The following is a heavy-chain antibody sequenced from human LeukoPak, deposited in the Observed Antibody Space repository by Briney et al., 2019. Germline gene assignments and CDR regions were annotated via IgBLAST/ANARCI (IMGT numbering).Heavy chain of an antibody. J-gene: IGHJ4*02. CDR1: GCTFSSYG. D-gene: IGHD1-14*01. CDR3: ARDLYTYYFDY. CDR2: ISYDGSNK. Sequence: PGRSLRLSCAASGCTFSSYGMRWVRQAPGKGLEWVAVISYDGSNKYYADSVKGRFTISRDNAKNTLYLQMNSLRGEDTAVYYFARDLYTYYFDYWGQGTLVTVSS. V-gene: IGHV3-30*03.